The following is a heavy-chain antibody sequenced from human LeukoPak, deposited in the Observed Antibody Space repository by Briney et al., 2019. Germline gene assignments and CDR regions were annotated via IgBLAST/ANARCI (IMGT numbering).Heavy chain of an antibody. CDR3: ARDGPYCSSTSCYGLDAFDI. V-gene: IGHV3-48*01. CDR2: ISSSSTTI. D-gene: IGHD2-2*01. Sequence: GGSLRLSCAASGFTFSSYSMNWGRQAPGRGLEWVSYISSSSTTIYYADSVKGRFTISRDNAKNSLYLQMNSLRAEDTAVYYCARDGPYCSSTSCYGLDAFDIWGQGTMVTVSS. J-gene: IGHJ3*02. CDR1: GFTFSSYS.